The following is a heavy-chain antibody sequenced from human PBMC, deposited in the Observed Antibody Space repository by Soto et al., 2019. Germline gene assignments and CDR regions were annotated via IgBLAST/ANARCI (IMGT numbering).Heavy chain of an antibody. Sequence: QVQLVQSGAEVKKPGSSVKVSCKASGGTFSSYAISWVRQAPGQGLEWMGGIIPIFGTANYAQKFQGRVTITADESTSTAYMELSSLRSEDTAVYYCARDQFGVVYQEHYYYYYGMDVWGQGTTVTVSS. J-gene: IGHJ6*02. V-gene: IGHV1-69*01. CDR3: ARDQFGVVYQEHYYYYYGMDV. D-gene: IGHD3-3*01. CDR1: GGTFSSYA. CDR2: IIPIFGTA.